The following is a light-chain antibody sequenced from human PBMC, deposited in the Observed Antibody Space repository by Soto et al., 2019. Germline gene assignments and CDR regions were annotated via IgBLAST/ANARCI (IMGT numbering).Light chain of an antibody. CDR3: QSYDSSLSGFYV. V-gene: IGLV1-40*01. CDR2: GNS. J-gene: IGLJ1*01. CDR1: SSNIGAGYV. Sequence: QSALTQPPSVSGAPGQRVTISCTGSSSNIGAGYVLHWYQQLPGTAPKLLIYGNSNRPSVVPDLFSGSKSGTSASLAITGLQAEDEADYYCQSYDSSLSGFYVFGTGTKVTVL.